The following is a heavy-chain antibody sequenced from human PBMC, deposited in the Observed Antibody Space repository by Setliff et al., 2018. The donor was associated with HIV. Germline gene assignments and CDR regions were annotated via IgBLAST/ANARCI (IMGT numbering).Heavy chain of an antibody. V-gene: IGHV4-39*01. Sequence: SETLSLTCTVSGGSISSNNYYWGWIRQPPGKGLEWIGSINYSGSTYQNPSLKSRVTISVDTSKNQYSLKLSSVTAADTAVYYCARLAASIAARRRFDYWGQGTLVNVSS. J-gene: IGHJ4*02. D-gene: IGHD6-6*01. CDR1: GGSISSNNYY. CDR3: ARLAASIAARRRFDY. CDR2: INYSGST.